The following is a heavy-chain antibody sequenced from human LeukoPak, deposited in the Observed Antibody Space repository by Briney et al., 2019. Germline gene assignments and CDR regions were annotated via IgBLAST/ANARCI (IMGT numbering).Heavy chain of an antibody. CDR1: GFSFSAYW. V-gene: IGHV3-7*01. D-gene: IGHD2-15*01. Sequence: PGGSLRLPCTASGFSFSAYWMTWVRQAPGTGLEWVANINPAGTETYYVDPVKGRFTISRDNAKNLLYLQMNSLRAEDTAVYYCARFGYVAAVDLWDQGTLVTVSS. CDR3: ARFGYVAAVDL. CDR2: INPAGTET. J-gene: IGHJ4*02.